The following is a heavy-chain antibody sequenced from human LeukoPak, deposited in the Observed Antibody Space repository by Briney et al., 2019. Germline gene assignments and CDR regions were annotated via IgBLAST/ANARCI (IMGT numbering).Heavy chain of an antibody. J-gene: IGHJ3*02. V-gene: IGHV3-48*01. CDR1: GFTFSSYS. D-gene: IGHD4-23*01. Sequence: GGSLRLSCAASGFTFSSYSMNWVRQAPGKGLEWVSYISSSSSTIYYADSVKGRFTISRDNAKNSLYLQMNSLRAEDTAVYYCARLLGGNYDAFDIWGQGTMVTVSS. CDR3: ARLLGGNYDAFDI. CDR2: ISSSSSTI.